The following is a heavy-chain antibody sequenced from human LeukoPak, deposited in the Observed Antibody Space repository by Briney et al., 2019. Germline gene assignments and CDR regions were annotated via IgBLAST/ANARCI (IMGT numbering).Heavy chain of an antibody. V-gene: IGHV4-34*01. CDR2: INHSGST. CDR3: ARGLALRYFDWLFPGLPFDY. CDR1: GGSFSGYY. D-gene: IGHD3-9*01. Sequence: SETLSLTCAVYGGSFSGYYWSWIRQPPGKGLEWIGEINHSGSTNYNPSLKSRVTISVDTSKNQFSLKLSSVTAADTAVYYCARGLALRYFDWLFPGLPFDYWGQGTLVTVSS. J-gene: IGHJ4*02.